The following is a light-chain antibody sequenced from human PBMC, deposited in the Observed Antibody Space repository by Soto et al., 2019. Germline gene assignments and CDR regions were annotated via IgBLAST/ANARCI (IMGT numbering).Light chain of an antibody. V-gene: IGKV3-20*01. Sequence: EIVLTQSPGTLSLSPGERATLSCRASQSFRSSYLAWYQQRPGQAPRLLIYAASSRATGIPDRFSGSGSGTDFTLTISRLESEDYAVYYCQQYGSSPGFTFGGGTKVEIK. J-gene: IGKJ4*01. CDR2: AAS. CDR1: QSFRSSY. CDR3: QQYGSSPGFT.